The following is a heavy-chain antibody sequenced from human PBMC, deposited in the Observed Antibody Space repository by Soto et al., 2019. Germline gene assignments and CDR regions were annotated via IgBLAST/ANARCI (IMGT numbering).Heavy chain of an antibody. CDR2: IIPIFGTA. D-gene: IGHD4-17*01. Sequence: QVKLVQSGAEVKKPGSSVKVSCNASGGTFSSYAIRWVRQAHGQGLELMGGIIPIFGTANYAQKCQSRVTITADESTSTAYMELSSLRSEDTAVYYCARGYGGNSYYYYGMDVWGQGITV. V-gene: IGHV1-69*01. J-gene: IGHJ6*02. CDR3: ARGYGGNSYYYYGMDV. CDR1: GGTFSSYA.